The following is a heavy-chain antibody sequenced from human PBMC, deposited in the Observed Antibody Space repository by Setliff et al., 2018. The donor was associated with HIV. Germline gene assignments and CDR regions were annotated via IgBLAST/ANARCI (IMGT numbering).Heavy chain of an antibody. CDR2: VCQRGGI. V-gene: IGHV4-4*02. J-gene: IGHJ4*02. CDR3: VRNSGWALGS. CDR1: GDSIDSPHC. D-gene: IGHD3-16*01. Sequence: SETLSLTCTVSGDSIDSPHCWSWVRQSLEKGLEWIGEVCQRGGINYYPFFWSRAIISIDKPRSYFCLRLTSVTAADTAIYFCVRNSGWALGSWGQGNLVAVSS.